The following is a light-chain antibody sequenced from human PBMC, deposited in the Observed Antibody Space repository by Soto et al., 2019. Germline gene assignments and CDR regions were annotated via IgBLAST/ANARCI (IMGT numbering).Light chain of an antibody. J-gene: IGKJ3*01. CDR2: KAS. Sequence: DIQMTQSPSTLSASVGDRVIITCRASQRINGWLAWYQQKSGKAPKLLIYKASSLETGVPSRFSGSGSGTEFTLTISSLQPDDFATYYCQQYSSYSLFTFGPGTKVDMK. CDR3: QQYSSYSLFT. CDR1: QRINGW. V-gene: IGKV1-5*03.